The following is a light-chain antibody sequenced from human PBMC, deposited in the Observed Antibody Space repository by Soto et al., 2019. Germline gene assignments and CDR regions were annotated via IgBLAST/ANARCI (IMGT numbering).Light chain of an antibody. Sequence: DIQMTQSPSTLSASVGDTITITCRASRTINTYLNWFQQKPGEPPRLLIYGASTLHDGVPSRFSGSGSGTDFTLTISRLEPEDFAVYYCQQYGSSPITFGQGTRLEI. CDR2: GAS. CDR3: QQYGSSPIT. J-gene: IGKJ5*01. CDR1: RTINTY. V-gene: IGKV1-39*01.